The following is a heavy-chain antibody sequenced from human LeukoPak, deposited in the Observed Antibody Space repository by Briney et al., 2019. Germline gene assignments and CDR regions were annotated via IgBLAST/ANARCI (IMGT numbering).Heavy chain of an antibody. CDR2: INPKSGGT. CDR1: GYTFSDYY. V-gene: IGHV1-2*02. Sequence: ASVKVSCKASGYTFSDYYIHWVRQAPGQGLEWVGWINPKSGGTNSAQKFQSRVTMTSDTSVNTAHMELSGLTSDDTAVYYCARALDISSWLKGDVGRFCCWGQGALVTVSS. CDR3: ARALDISSWLKGDVGRFCC. J-gene: IGHJ4*02. D-gene: IGHD6-13*01.